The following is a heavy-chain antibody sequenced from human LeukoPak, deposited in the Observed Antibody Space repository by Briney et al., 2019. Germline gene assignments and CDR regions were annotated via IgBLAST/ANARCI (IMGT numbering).Heavy chain of an antibody. J-gene: IGHJ4*02. CDR2: VVGTGGT. D-gene: IGHD2-15*01. CDR1: GFTLTNHA. Sequence: GGSLRLSCAVSGFTLTNHAVSWVRQAPGKGLEWVSIVVGTGGTYYADSVKGRFILSRDNSKNTVYLQMSSLRAEDTATYYCVKDYCRDGNCLFPFFDSWGQGILVTVSS. CDR3: VKDYCRDGNCLFPFFDS. V-gene: IGHV3-23*01.